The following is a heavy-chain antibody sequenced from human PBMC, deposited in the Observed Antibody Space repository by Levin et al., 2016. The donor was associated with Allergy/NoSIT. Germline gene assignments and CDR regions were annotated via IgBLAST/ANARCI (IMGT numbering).Heavy chain of an antibody. D-gene: IGHD1-7*01. CDR3: ANSNIQLELYGAFGDY. J-gene: IGHJ4*02. CDR2: ISYDGSNK. V-gene: IGHV3-30*18. CDR1: GFTFSSYG. Sequence: GESLKISCAASGFTFSSYGMHWVRQAPGKGLEWVAVISYDGSNKYYADSVKGRFTISRDNSKNTLYLQMNSLRAEDTAVYYCANSNIQLELYGAFGDYWGQGTLVTVSS.